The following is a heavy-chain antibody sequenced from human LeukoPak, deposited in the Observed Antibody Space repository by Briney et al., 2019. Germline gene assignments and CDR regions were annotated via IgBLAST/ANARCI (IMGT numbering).Heavy chain of an antibody. Sequence: SETLSLTCTVSGGSISSGSYYWSWIRQPAGKGLEWIGRIYTSGSTNYNPSLKSRGTISVDTSKNQFSLKLSSVTAADTAVYYCARRIAAAPMSWFDPWGQGTLVTVSS. CDR1: GGSISSGSYY. CDR3: ARRIAAAPMSWFDP. D-gene: IGHD6-13*01. CDR2: IYTSGST. V-gene: IGHV4-61*02. J-gene: IGHJ5*02.